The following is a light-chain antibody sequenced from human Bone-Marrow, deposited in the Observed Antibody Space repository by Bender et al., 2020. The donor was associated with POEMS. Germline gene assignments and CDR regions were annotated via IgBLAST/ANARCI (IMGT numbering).Light chain of an antibody. V-gene: IGLV2-23*02. CDR3: SSSAGFNTVI. J-gene: IGLJ2*01. Sequence: QSALTQPASVSGSPGQSITISCTGTRSDVGSYNLVSWYQQHPDRAPKLLIFEVNERPSGVSNRFSGSKSGKTASLTISGLQAEDEAVYYCSSSAGFNTVIFGGGTKLSVL. CDR2: EVN. CDR1: RSDVGSYNL.